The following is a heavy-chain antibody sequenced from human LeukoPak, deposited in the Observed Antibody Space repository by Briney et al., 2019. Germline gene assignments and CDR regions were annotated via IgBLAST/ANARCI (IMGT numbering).Heavy chain of an antibody. CDR1: GFTFSSYG. Sequence: PGGSLRLSCAASGFTFSSYGMHWVRQAPGKGLEWVAVISYDGSNKYYADSVKGRFTISRDNSKNTLYLQMNSLRAGDTAVYYCARAGRRAFDYWGQGTLVTVSS. CDR2: ISYDGSNK. V-gene: IGHV3-33*05. CDR3: ARAGRRAFDY. D-gene: IGHD7-27*01. J-gene: IGHJ4*02.